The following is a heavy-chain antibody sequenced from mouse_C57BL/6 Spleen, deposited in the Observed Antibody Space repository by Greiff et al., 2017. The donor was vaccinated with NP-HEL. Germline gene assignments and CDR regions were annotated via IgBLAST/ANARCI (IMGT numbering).Heavy chain of an antibody. V-gene: IGHV10-1*01. CDR1: GFSFNTYA. J-gene: IGHJ4*01. Sequence: EVKLMESGGGLVQPKGSLKLSCAASGFSFNTYAMNWVRQAPGKGLEWVARIRSKSNNYATYYADSVKDRFTISRDDSESMLYLQMNNLKTEDTAMYYCVSYYDYDWGAMDYWGQGTSVTVSS. D-gene: IGHD2-4*01. CDR3: VSYYDYDWGAMDY. CDR2: IRSKSNNYAT.